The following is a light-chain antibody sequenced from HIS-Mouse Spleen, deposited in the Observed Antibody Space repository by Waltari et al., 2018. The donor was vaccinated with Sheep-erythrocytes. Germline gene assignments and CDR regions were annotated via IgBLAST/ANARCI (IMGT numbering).Light chain of an antibody. V-gene: IGKV1-39*01. CDR2: AAS. CDR3: QQSYSTPQFT. CDR1: QMISSY. J-gene: IGKJ3*01. Sequence: DIQMTQSPSSLSASVGDRVTITCPASQMISSYLNWYQQKPGKAPKLLIYAASSLQSRVPSRFSGRGSGTDFTLTISSLQPEDFATYYCQQSYSTPQFTFGPGTKVDIQ.